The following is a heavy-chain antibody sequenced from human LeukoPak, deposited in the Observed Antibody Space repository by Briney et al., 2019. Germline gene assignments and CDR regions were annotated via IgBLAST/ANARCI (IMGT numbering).Heavy chain of an antibody. V-gene: IGHV4-61*01. D-gene: IGHD5-18*01. CDR1: GSSVSSGSYY. Sequence: PSETLSLTCTVSGSSVSSGSYYWSWIRQPPGKGLEWIGYTYYSGSPSYNPSLKSRVTISVDTSKNQFSLKLSSVTAADTAVYYCARGEYSYVDYRGQGTLVTVSS. J-gene: IGHJ4*02. CDR2: TYYSGSP. CDR3: ARGEYSYVDY.